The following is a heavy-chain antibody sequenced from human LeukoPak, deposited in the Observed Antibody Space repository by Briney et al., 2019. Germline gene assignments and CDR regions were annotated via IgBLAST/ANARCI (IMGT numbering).Heavy chain of an antibody. D-gene: IGHD3-10*01. Sequence: GGSLRLSCAASGFTFRNYGMHWVRQAPGKGLEWLAFIRYDESDKYYADSVRGRFTISRDDSRNTLFLQVNSLRLEDTAVYYCAKGRNYGSGSSTPHYDYWGQGTLVIVSS. V-gene: IGHV3-30*02. CDR1: GFTFRNYG. CDR3: AKGRNYGSGSSTPHYDY. CDR2: IRYDESDK. J-gene: IGHJ4*02.